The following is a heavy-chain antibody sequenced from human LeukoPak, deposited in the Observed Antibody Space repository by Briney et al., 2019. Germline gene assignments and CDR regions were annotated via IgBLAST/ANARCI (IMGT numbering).Heavy chain of an antibody. D-gene: IGHD4-17*01. Sequence: GRSLRLSCAASGFTFSSYGVHWVRQAPGKGLEWVAVIWYDGSNKYYADSVKGRFTISRDNSKNTLYLQMNSLRAEDTAVYYCAREYGPLYYYYGMDVWGQGTTVTVSS. CDR3: AREYGPLYYYYGMDV. J-gene: IGHJ6*02. CDR1: GFTFSSYG. V-gene: IGHV3-33*01. CDR2: IWYDGSNK.